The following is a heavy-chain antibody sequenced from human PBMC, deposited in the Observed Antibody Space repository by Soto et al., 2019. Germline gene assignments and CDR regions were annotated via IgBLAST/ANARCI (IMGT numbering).Heavy chain of an antibody. CDR2: IIPIFGTA. V-gene: IGHV1-69*01. CDR1: GGTFSSYA. Sequence: QVQLVQSGAEVKKPGSSVKVSCKASGGTFSSYAISWVRQAPGQGLEWMGGIIPIFGTATYAQKFQGSVTITADESTSTAYMELSSLRSEDTAVYYCAREIPDTAMVDYWGQGTLVTVSS. D-gene: IGHD5-18*01. J-gene: IGHJ4*02. CDR3: AREIPDTAMVDY.